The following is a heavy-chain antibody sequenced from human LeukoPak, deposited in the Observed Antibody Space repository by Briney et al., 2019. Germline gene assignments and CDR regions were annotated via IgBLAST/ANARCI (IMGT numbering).Heavy chain of an antibody. Sequence: SETLSLTCAVYGGSFSGYYWSWIRQPPGKGLEWIGEINHSGSTNYNPSLKSRVTISVDTSKNQFSLKLSSVTAADTAVYYCARLITGTTEGGHGVYYFDYWGQGTLVTVSS. V-gene: IGHV4-34*01. CDR2: INHSGST. CDR1: GGSFSGYY. D-gene: IGHD1-7*01. CDR3: ARLITGTTEGGHGVYYFDY. J-gene: IGHJ4*02.